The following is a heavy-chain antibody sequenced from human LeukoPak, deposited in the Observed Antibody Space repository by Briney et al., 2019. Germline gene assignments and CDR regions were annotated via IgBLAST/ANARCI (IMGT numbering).Heavy chain of an antibody. Sequence: PGGSLRLSCAASGFTFSSYAMSWVRQAPGKGLEWVSAISGSGGSTYYADSVKGRFTISRDNSKNTLYLQLNSLRAEDTAVYYCAKDLNYYCSSTRCYXDYFDYWGQGTLVTVSS. CDR1: GFTFSSYA. V-gene: IGHV3-23*01. CDR3: AKDLNYYCSSTRCYXDYFDY. D-gene: IGHD2-2*01. CDR2: ISGSGGST. J-gene: IGHJ4*02.